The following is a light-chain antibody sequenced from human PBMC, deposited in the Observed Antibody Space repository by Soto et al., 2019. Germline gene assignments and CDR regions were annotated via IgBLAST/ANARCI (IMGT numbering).Light chain of an antibody. CDR2: SND. Sequence: QSVLTLPPSASGTPGQRITISCSGSSSNIGKNSVSWYQQLPGTAPKLLIYSNDQRPSGVPDRFSGSKSGTSASLAITGLQSEDEADYYCATWDDSLNGVVFGGGTKLT. V-gene: IGLV1-44*01. CDR3: ATWDDSLNGVV. J-gene: IGLJ2*01. CDR1: SSNIGKNS.